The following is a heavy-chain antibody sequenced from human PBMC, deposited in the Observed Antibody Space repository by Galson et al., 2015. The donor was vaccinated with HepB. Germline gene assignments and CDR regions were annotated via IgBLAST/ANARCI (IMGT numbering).Heavy chain of an antibody. D-gene: IGHD1-26*01. CDR3: ARDHEGEGATPDY. Sequence: SLRLSCAASGFTFSDYYMSWIRQAPGKGLEWVSYISSSSSYTNYADSVKGRFTISRDNAKNSLYLQMNSLRAEDTAVYYCARDHEGEGATPDYWGQGTLVTVSS. J-gene: IGHJ4*02. V-gene: IGHV3-11*06. CDR2: ISSSSSYT. CDR1: GFTFSDYY.